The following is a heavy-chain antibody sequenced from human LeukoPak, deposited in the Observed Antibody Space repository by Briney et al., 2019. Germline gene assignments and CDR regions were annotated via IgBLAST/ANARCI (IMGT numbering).Heavy chain of an antibody. CDR1: GGSISSSSYY. J-gene: IGHJ4*02. D-gene: IGHD4-17*01. Sequence: SETLSLTCTVSGGSISSSSYYWGWIRQPPGKGLEWIGSIYYSGSTYYNPSLKSRVTISVDTSKNQFSLKLSSVTAADTAVYYCARGHGDYFVYWGQGTLVTVSS. CDR3: ARGHGDYFVY. V-gene: IGHV4-39*07. CDR2: IYYSGST.